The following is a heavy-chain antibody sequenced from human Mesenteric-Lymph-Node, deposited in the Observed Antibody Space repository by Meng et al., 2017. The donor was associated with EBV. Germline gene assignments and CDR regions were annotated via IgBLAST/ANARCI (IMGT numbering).Heavy chain of an antibody. Sequence: VQLVQSGSELKKAGASVKVSCKASGYTFTNYAMNWVRQAPGQGLEWVGWFNTISGNPAYGQGFTGRFVFSWDTSVSTAYLQISSLKTEDTAVYYCARENPGDYIDYWGQGTLVTVSS. CDR2: FNTISGNP. V-gene: IGHV7-4-1*02. CDR1: GYTFTNYA. D-gene: IGHD1-14*01. CDR3: ARENPGDYIDY. J-gene: IGHJ4*02.